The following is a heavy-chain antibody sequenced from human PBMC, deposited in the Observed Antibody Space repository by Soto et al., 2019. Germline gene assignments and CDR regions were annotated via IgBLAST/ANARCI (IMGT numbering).Heavy chain of an antibody. Sequence: QVQLHESGPGLVKPSETLSLTCTVSGDSISSHYWSWIRQPPGKGLEWIGHIYHSGGTRYNPSLRSRVTISVDTSKNQFSLKLRSVTAADTAVYYCAKNVAVAGFCLDPWGQGILFTVS. D-gene: IGHD6-19*01. V-gene: IGHV4-59*11. CDR2: IYHSGGT. CDR3: AKNVAVAGFCLDP. CDR1: GDSISSHY. J-gene: IGHJ5*02.